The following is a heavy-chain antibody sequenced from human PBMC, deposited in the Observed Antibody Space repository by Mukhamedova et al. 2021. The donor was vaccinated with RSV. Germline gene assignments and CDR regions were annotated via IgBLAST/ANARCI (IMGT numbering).Heavy chain of an antibody. D-gene: IGHD3-3*01. CDR2: VSGSGGDT. V-gene: IGHV3-23*01. J-gene: IGHJ4*02. CDR3: AKSRVLGVPFVKFGY. Sequence: QTPGKGLEWVSGVSGSGGDTYYADSVKGRFTIFRDNSKNTLYLQLNSLRAKDTALYYCAKSRVLGVPFVKFGYWGQGTLV.